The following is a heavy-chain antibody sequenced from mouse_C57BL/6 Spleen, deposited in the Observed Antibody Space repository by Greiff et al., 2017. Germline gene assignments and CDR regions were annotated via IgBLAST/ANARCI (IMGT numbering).Heavy chain of an antibody. D-gene: IGHD2-4*01. J-gene: IGHJ4*01. V-gene: IGHV5-9-1*02. CDR2: ISSGGDYI. CDR1: GFTFSSYA. CDR3: TRDRGPIYYDYDGAMDY. Sequence: EVMLVESGEGLVKPGGSLKLSCAASGFTFSSYAMSWVRQTPEKRLEWVAYISSGGDYIYYADTVKGRFTISRDNARNTLYLQMSSLKSDDTAMYYCTRDRGPIYYDYDGAMDYWGQGTSVTVSS.